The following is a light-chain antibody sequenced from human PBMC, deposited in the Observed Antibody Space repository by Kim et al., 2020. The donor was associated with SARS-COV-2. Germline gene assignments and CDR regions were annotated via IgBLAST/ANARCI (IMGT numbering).Light chain of an antibody. Sequence: DIHMTPSPSSLSASVGDRVTSTCRASQSISSWLAWYQQKPGKAPKLLIYKASALESGVPSRFSGSGSGTKFTLTISSLQHDDFANYYFHQYDTSWTFGQGTKVDIK. V-gene: IGKV1-5*03. J-gene: IGKJ1*01. CDR3: HQYDTSWT. CDR1: QSISSW. CDR2: KAS.